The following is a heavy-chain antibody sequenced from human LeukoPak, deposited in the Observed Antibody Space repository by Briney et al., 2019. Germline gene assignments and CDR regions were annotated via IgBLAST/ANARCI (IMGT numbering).Heavy chain of an antibody. Sequence: SETLSLTCAVYGGSFSGYYWSWIRQPPGKGLEWIGYIYYSGSTNHNPSLKSRVTISVDTSKNQFSLKLSSVTAADTAVYYCASGRQQLAHYGMDVWGQGTTVTVSS. CDR3: ASGRQQLAHYGMDV. J-gene: IGHJ6*02. CDR2: IYYSGST. CDR1: GGSFSGYY. V-gene: IGHV4-34*11. D-gene: IGHD6-13*01.